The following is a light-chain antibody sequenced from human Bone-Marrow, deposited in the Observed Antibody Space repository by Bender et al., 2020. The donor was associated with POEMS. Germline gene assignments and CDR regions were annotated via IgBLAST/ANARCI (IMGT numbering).Light chain of an antibody. CDR3: CSYAGFSSLV. Sequence: QSALTQPRSVSGPPGQSVTISCTGTSSDVGGYTYVSWYQQHPGKAPQLLIYDVSERPSGIPDRFSGSKSGNTASLTISGLQADDEADYYCCSYAGFSSLVFGGGTRLTVL. J-gene: IGLJ2*01. CDR1: SSDVGGYTY. CDR2: DVS. V-gene: IGLV2-11*01.